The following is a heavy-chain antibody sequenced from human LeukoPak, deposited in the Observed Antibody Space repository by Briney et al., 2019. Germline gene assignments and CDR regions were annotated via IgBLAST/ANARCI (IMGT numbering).Heavy chain of an antibody. CDR2: IKQDGSEK. CDR3: ARVRVVASGGAFDI. Sequence: PGGSLRLSCAASGFTFSSYSMNWVRQAPGKGLEWVANIKQDGSEKYYVDSVKGRFTISRDNAKNSLYLQMNSLRAEDTAVYYCARVRVVASGGAFDIWGQGTMVTVSS. V-gene: IGHV3-7*01. D-gene: IGHD2-15*01. J-gene: IGHJ3*02. CDR1: GFTFSSYS.